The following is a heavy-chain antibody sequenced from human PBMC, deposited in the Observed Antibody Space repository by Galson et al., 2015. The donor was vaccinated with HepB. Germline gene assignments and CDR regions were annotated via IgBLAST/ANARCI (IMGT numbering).Heavy chain of an antibody. CDR3: ARGYCSGGSCYLFDY. CDR1: GYTFTSYS. J-gene: IGHJ4*02. CDR2: INPSGGST. Sequence: SVTVSCKASGYTFTSYSMHWVRQAPGQGLGWMGIINPSGGSTSYAQRFQGRVTMTRDTSTSTVYMELSSLRSEDTAVYYCARGYCSGGSCYLFDYWGQGTLVTVSS. V-gene: IGHV1-46*01. D-gene: IGHD2-15*01.